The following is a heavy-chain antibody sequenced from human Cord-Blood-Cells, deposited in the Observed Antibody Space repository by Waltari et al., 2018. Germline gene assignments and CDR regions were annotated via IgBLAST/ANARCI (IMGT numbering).Heavy chain of an antibody. CDR2: IKQDGSEK. CDR1: GFTFRSYW. V-gene: IGHV3-7*01. J-gene: IGHJ4*02. CDR3: ARDSPAEY. Sequence: EVQLVESGGGLVQPGGSLRLSCAASGFTFRSYWMSWVRPAPGKGLEWVANIKQDGSEKYYVDSVKGRFTISRDNAKNSLYLQMNSLRAEDTAVYYCARDSPAEYWGQGTLVTVSS.